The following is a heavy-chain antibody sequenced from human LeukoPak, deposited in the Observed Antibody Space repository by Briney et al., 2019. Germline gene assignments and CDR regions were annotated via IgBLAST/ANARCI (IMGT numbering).Heavy chain of an antibody. J-gene: IGHJ3*02. V-gene: IGHV3-30*03. CDR3: ARVPTRPLDAFDI. CDR1: GFTFSSYG. CDR2: ISYDGSNK. Sequence: GRSLRLSCAASGFTFSSYGMHWVRQAPGKGLQWVAVISYDGSNKYYADSVKGRFTISRDNSKNTLYLQMNSLRAEDTAVYYCARVPTRPLDAFDIWGQGTMVTVSS.